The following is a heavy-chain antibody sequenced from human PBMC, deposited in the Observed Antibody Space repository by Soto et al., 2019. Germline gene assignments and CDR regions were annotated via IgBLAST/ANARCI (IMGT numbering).Heavy chain of an antibody. D-gene: IGHD4-17*01. CDR3: ARGYGDYSFDY. V-gene: IGHV1-69*02. CDR1: GGTFSSYT. Sequence: GASVKVSCKASGGTFSSYTISWVRQAPGQGLEWMGRIIPILGIANYAQKFQGRVTITADKSTSTAYMELSSLRSEDTAVYYCARGYGDYSFDYWGQGTLVTVSS. J-gene: IGHJ4*02. CDR2: IIPILGIA.